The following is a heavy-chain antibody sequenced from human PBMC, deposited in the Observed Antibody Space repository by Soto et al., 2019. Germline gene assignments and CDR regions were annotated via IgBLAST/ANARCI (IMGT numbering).Heavy chain of an antibody. CDR3: ARAGVPMVRGVINYFDY. Sequence: TSETLSLTCAVSGGSISSGGYSWSWIRQPPGKGLEWIGYIYHSGSTYYNPSLKSRVTISVDRSKNQFSLKLSSVTAADTAVYYCARAGVPMVRGVINYFDYWGQGTLVTVSS. V-gene: IGHV4-30-2*01. CDR1: GGSISSGGYS. D-gene: IGHD3-10*01. CDR2: IYHSGST. J-gene: IGHJ4*02.